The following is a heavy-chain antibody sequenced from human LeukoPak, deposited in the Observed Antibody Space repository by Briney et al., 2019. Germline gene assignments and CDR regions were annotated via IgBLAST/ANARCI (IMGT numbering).Heavy chain of an antibody. CDR1: GYSVSSGYY. J-gene: IGHJ4*02. V-gene: IGHV4-38-2*02. Sequence: SETLSLTCAVSGYSVSSGYYWGWIRQPPGKGLEWIGSIYHSGSTYYNPSLKSRVTISVDTSKNQFSLKLSSVTAADTAVYYCARDRYSGWLRIDYWGQGTLVTVSS. CDR3: ARDRYSGWLRIDY. D-gene: IGHD5-12*01. CDR2: IYHSGST.